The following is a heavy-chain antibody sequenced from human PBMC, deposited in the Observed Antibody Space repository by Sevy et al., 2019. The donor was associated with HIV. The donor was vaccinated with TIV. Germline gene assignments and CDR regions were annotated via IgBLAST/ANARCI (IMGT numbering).Heavy chain of an antibody. Sequence: GGSLRLSCAASGFTFSGSAMHWVRQASGKGLEWVGRIRSKANSYATAYAASVKGRFTISRDDSKNTAYLQMNSLKTEDTAVYYCTTFPRYSSGWYYHYWGQRTLVTVSS. CDR1: GFTFSGSA. V-gene: IGHV3-73*01. D-gene: IGHD6-19*01. CDR2: IRSKANSYAT. CDR3: TTFPRYSSGWYYHY. J-gene: IGHJ4*02.